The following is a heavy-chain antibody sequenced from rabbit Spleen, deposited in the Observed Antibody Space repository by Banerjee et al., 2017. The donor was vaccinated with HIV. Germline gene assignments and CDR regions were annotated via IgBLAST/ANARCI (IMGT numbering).Heavy chain of an antibody. D-gene: IGHD7-1*01. Sequence: QEQLVESGGGLVQPGGSLKLSCKASGFDFSSYGVSWVRQAPGKGLEWIGYIDPVFGITYYASWVNGRFSISRENAQNTVFLQMTSLTAADTATYFCAREAYTGDPGYGGAAFNLWGQGTLVTVS. V-gene: IGHV1S47*01. J-gene: IGHJ4*01. CDR1: GFDFSSYG. CDR2: IDPVFGIT. CDR3: AREAYTGDPGYGGAAFNL.